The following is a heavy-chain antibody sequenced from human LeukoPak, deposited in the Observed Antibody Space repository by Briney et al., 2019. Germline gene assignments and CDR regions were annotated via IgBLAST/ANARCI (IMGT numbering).Heavy chain of an antibody. CDR1: GGTFSSYA. V-gene: IGHV1-69*05. CDR2: VIPIFGTT. Sequence: SVKVSCKASGGTFSSYAISWVRQAPGQGLEWMGRVIPIFGTTKYAQKFQGRVTITTDESKSTAYMELSSLSSEATAVYYRARELRFGSGLEYSGPGALVTVSS. D-gene: IGHD2-15*01. J-gene: IGHJ4*02. CDR3: ARELRFGSGLEY.